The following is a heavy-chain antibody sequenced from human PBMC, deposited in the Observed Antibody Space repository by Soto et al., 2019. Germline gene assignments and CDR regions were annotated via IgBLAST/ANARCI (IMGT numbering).Heavy chain of an antibody. J-gene: IGHJ3*01. CDR2: ISYDGSNK. D-gene: IGHD3-3*01. Sequence: GGSLRLSCAASGFTFSSDGMHWVRQAPGKGLEWVAVISYDGSNKYYADSVKARFTISRDNSKNTLYMQMNSLRAEDTAVYYCANTIFEVENDAFDLWGQGTMVTVS. CDR1: GFTFSSDG. V-gene: IGHV3-30*18. CDR3: ANTIFEVENDAFDL.